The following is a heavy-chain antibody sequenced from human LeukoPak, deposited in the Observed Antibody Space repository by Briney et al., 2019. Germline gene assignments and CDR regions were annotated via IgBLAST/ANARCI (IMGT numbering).Heavy chain of an antibody. D-gene: IGHD2-2*01. V-gene: IGHV4-4*07. J-gene: IGHJ4*02. CDR2: IYTSGST. CDR3: ARDVVAAVGSFDY. Sequence: SETLSLTCTVSGGSLSSYYWSWIRQPAGKGLEWIGRIYTSGSTNYDPSLKSRVTISVDTSKNQFSLKLSSVTAADTAVYYCARDVVAAVGSFDYWGQGTQVTVSS. CDR1: GGSLSSYY.